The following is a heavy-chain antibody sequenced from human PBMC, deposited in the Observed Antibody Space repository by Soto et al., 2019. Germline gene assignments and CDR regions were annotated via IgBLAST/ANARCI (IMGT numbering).Heavy chain of an antibody. J-gene: IGHJ4*02. Sequence: EVQLVESGGGLVQPGGSLRLSCAASGFTFSNYWMSWVRQAPGRGLEWVANIKQDGSDKYYVDSVKGRFTISRDNAKNSLYLQMNTLRDEDTAMYYCVRGEYQFERWGQGTLVTVSS. CDR3: VRGEYQFER. D-gene: IGHD2-2*01. V-gene: IGHV3-7*05. CDR2: IKQDGSDK. CDR1: GFTFSNYW.